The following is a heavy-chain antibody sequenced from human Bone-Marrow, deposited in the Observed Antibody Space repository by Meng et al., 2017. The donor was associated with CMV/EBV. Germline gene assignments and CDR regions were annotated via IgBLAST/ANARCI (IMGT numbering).Heavy chain of an antibody. Sequence: SLKISCAASGFTFDDYAMHWVRQAPGKGLEWVSGISWNSGSIGYADSVKGRFTISRDNAKNTLYLQMNSLRAEDTAVYYCARQRVDCSGGSCYYNYYYYGMDVWGQGTTVTVSS. V-gene: IGHV3-9*01. CDR3: ARQRVDCSGGSCYYNYYYYGMDV. CDR2: ISWNSGSI. J-gene: IGHJ6*02. CDR1: GFTFDDYA. D-gene: IGHD2-15*01.